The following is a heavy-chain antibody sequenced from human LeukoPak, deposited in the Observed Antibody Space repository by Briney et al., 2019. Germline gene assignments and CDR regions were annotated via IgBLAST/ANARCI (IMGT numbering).Heavy chain of an antibody. CDR3: ARNYYDSSVDYYGMDV. Sequence: SQTLSLTRTVSGGSISSGSYYWSWIRQPAGKGLEWIGRIYTSGSTNYNPSLKSRVTISVDTSKNQFSLKLSSVTAADTAVYYCARNYYDSSVDYYGMDVWGQGTTVTVSS. V-gene: IGHV4-61*02. CDR2: IYTSGST. D-gene: IGHD3-22*01. J-gene: IGHJ6*02. CDR1: GGSISSGSYY.